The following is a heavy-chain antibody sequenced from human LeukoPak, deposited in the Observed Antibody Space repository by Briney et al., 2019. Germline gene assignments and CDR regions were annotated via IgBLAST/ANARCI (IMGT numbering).Heavy chain of an antibody. J-gene: IGHJ4*02. CDR1: GFTFSSYG. CDR2: ISYDGSNK. CDR3: AKDMIVLGFASDFDY. V-gene: IGHV3-30*18. Sequence: GGPLRLSCAASGFTFSSYGMHWVRQAPGKGLEWVAVISYDGSNKYYADSVKGRFTISRDDSRNTLYLQMNSLRAEDTAVYYCAKDMIVLGFASDFDYWGQGTLVTVSS. D-gene: IGHD3-22*01.